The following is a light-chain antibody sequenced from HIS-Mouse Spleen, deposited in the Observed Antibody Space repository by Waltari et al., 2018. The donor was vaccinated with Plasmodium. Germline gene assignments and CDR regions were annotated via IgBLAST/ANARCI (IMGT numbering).Light chain of an antibody. Sequence: EIVMTQSPATLSVSPGERATLSCRAGQSVSSNLAWYQQKPGQPPRLLIYGASTRATGIPSRFSGSGSGTEFTLTISSLQSEDFAVYYCQQYNNWSFTFGPGTKVDIK. V-gene: IGKV3-15*01. CDR3: QQYNNWSFT. J-gene: IGKJ3*01. CDR1: QSVSSN. CDR2: GAS.